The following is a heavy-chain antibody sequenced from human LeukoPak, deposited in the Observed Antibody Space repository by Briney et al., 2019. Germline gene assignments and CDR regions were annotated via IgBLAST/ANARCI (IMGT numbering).Heavy chain of an antibody. CDR3: ARDGCSGGSCYYYYGMDV. V-gene: IGHV3-48*03. Sequence: GGSLRLSCAASGFTFSSYEMHWVRQAPGKGPEWVSYISGSGSTKYYADSVKGRFTISRDNALNSLHLQLSSLTDEDTAVYYCARDGCSGGSCYYYYGMDVWGQGTTVTVSS. D-gene: IGHD2-15*01. J-gene: IGHJ6*02. CDR1: GFTFSSYE. CDR2: ISGSGSTK.